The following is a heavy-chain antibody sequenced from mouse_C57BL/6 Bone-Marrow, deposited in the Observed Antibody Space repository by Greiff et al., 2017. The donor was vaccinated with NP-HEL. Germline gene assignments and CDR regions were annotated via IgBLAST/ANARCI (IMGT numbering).Heavy chain of an antibody. CDR2: INPNNGGT. D-gene: IGHD2-3*01. CDR3: ARGWLLRYFDV. Sequence: EVQLVESGPELVKPGASVKMSCKASGYTFTDYNMHWVKQSHGKSLEWIGYINPNNGGTSYNQKFKGKATLTVNKSSSTAYMELRSLTSEDSAVYYCARGWLLRYFDVWGTGTTVTVSS. V-gene: IGHV1-22*01. J-gene: IGHJ1*03. CDR1: GYTFTDYN.